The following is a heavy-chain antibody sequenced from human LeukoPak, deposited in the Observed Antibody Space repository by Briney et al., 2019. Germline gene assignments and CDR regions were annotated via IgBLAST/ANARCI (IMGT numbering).Heavy chain of an antibody. Sequence: GGSLRPSCAASGFTFSRYAMHWVRQAPGKGLEWVAVISYDGSKEYYADSVKGRFTISRDNSKNTLYLQMNSLRAEDTAVYYCARDPITMIVVVLGYFDYWGQGTLVTVSS. D-gene: IGHD3-22*01. CDR2: ISYDGSKE. J-gene: IGHJ4*02. CDR1: GFTFSRYA. V-gene: IGHV3-30-3*01. CDR3: ARDPITMIVVVLGYFDY.